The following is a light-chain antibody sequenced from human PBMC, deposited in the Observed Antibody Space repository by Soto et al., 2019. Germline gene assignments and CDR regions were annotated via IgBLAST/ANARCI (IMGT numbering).Light chain of an antibody. CDR1: QNINNW. CDR3: QQYNSYPPGT. V-gene: IGKV1-5*03. Sequence: DIQMTQSPSTLSASVGERVTITCRASQNINNWLAWYQQKPGKVPMLLIYKASTLESGVPSRFSGSGSGTEFTLTISSLQPDDFAVYYCQQYNSYPPGTFGQGTKLEI. J-gene: IGKJ1*01. CDR2: KAS.